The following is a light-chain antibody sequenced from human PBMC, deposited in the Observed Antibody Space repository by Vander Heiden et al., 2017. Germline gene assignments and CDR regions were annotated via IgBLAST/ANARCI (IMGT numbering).Light chain of an antibody. J-gene: IGLJ2*01. V-gene: IGLV2-14*03. Sequence: QSALTQHASGPGSPGRSTTTSCSGSSSDVGGYNCVAWYQQHPGEAPRLMIYDVSYRPSGISNRFSGSKTGNTASLTISGLQAADEADYYCSSYTGSSNVFGGGTKLTVL. CDR2: DVS. CDR1: SSDVGGYNC. CDR3: SSYTGSSNV.